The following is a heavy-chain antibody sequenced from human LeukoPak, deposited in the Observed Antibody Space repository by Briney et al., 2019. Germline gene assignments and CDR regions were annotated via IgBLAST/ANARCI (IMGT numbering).Heavy chain of an antibody. J-gene: IGHJ3*02. D-gene: IGHD2-2*01. V-gene: IGHV3-23*01. Sequence: GGSLRLSCAASGFTFSSYAMSWVRQAPGKGLEWVSAISGSGGSTYYADSVKGRFTISRANSKNTLYLQMNSQRAEDTAVYYCAKEASIVVVPAAILEDAFDIWGQGTMVTVSS. CDR1: GFTFSSYA. CDR2: ISGSGGST. CDR3: AKEASIVVVPAAILEDAFDI.